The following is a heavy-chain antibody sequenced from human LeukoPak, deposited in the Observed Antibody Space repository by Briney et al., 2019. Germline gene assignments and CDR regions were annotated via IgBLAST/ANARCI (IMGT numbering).Heavy chain of an antibody. CDR2: IYSGGAT. D-gene: IGHD2-21*01. V-gene: IGHV3-53*01. CDR3: ARDLRVISFDN. Sequence: PGGSLRLSCAASGFTVSSNYMSWVRQAPGKGLEWVSVIYSGGATYCTDSVKGRFTISRDNSKNTLYLQMNSLRAEDTAVYYCARDLRVISFDNWGQGTLVSVSS. CDR1: GFTVSSNY. J-gene: IGHJ4*02.